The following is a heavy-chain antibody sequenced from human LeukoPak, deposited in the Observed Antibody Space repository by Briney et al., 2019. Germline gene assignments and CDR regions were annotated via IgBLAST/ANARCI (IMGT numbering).Heavy chain of an antibody. Sequence: GGSLRLSCAASGFTFIGHWISWVRQAPGKGLEWVANINQGGSDKYYVDSVKGRFTISIDNANNLLYLQMNSLRGEDTAVYYCTRDRSRAEDDWGQGTLVTVSS. CDR1: GFTFIGHW. CDR2: INQGGSDK. D-gene: IGHD1-14*01. J-gene: IGHJ4*02. CDR3: TRDRSRAEDD. V-gene: IGHV3-7*01.